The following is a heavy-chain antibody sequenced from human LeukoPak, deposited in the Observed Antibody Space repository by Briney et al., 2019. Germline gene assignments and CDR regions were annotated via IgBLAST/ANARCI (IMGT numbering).Heavy chain of an antibody. V-gene: IGHV4-59*01. Sequence: SETLSLTCTVSGASISSYYWSWIRQPPGKGLEWIGDIYYSGSIKYNPSLKSRVTMSVDTSKNQFSLKLSSVTAAGTAIYYCARENPSGYYNRPIDYWGQGTLVTVSS. J-gene: IGHJ4*02. CDR2: IYYSGSI. CDR1: GASISSYY. CDR3: ARENPSGYYNRPIDY. D-gene: IGHD3-22*01.